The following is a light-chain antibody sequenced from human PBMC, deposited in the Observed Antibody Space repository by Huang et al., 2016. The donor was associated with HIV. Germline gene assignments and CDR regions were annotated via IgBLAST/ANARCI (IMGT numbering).Light chain of an antibody. V-gene: IGKV3-11*01. J-gene: IGKJ2*01. Sequence: ELVLTQSPATLSLSPGQRATLSCRASQSVSSYLAWYQQKPGQAPRLIIYDTSKRATGVPARFSVSGSGTDFTLTINRLEPEDFAVYYCQQHSNWPLLGQGTKLEI. CDR1: QSVSSY. CDR3: QQHSNWPL. CDR2: DTS.